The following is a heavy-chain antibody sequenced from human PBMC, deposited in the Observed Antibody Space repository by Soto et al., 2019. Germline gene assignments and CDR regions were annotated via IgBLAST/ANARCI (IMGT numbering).Heavy chain of an antibody. V-gene: IGHV4-4*02. Sequence: QVQLQESGPGLVKPSGTLSLTCAVSGGSISSSNWWSWVRQPPGKGLEGIGEIYHSGSTNYNPSLNSRVTISVEKSKDPFTLKLSSVTAADTAVYYCARSGSGSYTGVFFGYWGQGTLVTVSS. CDR1: GGSISSSNW. J-gene: IGHJ4*02. CDR2: IYHSGST. D-gene: IGHD1-26*01. CDR3: ARSGSGSYTGVFFGY.